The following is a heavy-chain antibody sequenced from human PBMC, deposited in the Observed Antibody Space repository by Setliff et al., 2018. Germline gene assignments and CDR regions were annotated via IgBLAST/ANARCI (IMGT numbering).Heavy chain of an antibody. CDR3: VREGVDRRSSTDYRYYMDV. J-gene: IGHJ6*03. D-gene: IGHD6-6*01. CDR2: TIPMFGTT. Sequence: SVKVSCKASGFVFITYAISWVRQAPGQGLEWMGGTIPMFGTTEYAQKFQGRLTIITDESTNTAFMQLSSLRSDDTAVYYCVREGVDRRSSTDYRYYMDVWGKGTTVTVSS. CDR1: GFVFITYA. V-gene: IGHV1-69*05.